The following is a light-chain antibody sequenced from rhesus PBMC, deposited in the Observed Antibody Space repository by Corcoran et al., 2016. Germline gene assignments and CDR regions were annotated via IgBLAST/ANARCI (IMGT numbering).Light chain of an antibody. CDR1: LSFSNS. CDR2: GAA. CDR3: QQDYSWPLT. J-gene: IGKJ4*01. V-gene: IGKV3-42*01. Sequence: EIVMTQSPGTLSLSPGERATLSCRSSLSFSNSLAWYHQQPVQAPKLLIYGAASRPTGIPDRVRGSVSGTEFTLTISSLEPEDVGVDYGQQDYSWPLTFGGGTKVELK.